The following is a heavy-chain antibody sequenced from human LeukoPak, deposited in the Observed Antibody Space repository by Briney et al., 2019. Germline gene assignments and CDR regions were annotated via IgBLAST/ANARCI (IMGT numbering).Heavy chain of an antibody. Sequence: SETLSLTCAVYGGSFSGYYWSWIRQPPGKGLEWIGEINHSGSTNYNPSLKSRVTMSVDTSKNQFSLKLSSVTAADTAVYYCARSFYGSGIAWGQGTLVTVSS. J-gene: IGHJ4*02. CDR3: ARSFYGSGIA. CDR1: GGSFSGYY. D-gene: IGHD6-19*01. V-gene: IGHV4-34*01. CDR2: INHSGST.